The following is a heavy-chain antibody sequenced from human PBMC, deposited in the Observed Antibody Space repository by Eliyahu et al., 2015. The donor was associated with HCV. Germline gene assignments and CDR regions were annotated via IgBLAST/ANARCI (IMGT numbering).Heavy chain of an antibody. J-gene: IGHJ4*02. Sequence: QLQLQESGPGLVKPSETLSLTCTVSGGXISSSSYYWGWIRQPPGKGLEWIGSIYYSGSTYYNPSLKSRVTISVDTSKNQFSLKLSSVTAADTAVYYCATRRNIYGSGKGDFDYWGQGTLVTVSS. V-gene: IGHV4-39*01. CDR1: GGXISSSSYY. CDR3: ATRRNIYGSGKGDFDY. CDR2: IYYSGST. D-gene: IGHD3-10*01.